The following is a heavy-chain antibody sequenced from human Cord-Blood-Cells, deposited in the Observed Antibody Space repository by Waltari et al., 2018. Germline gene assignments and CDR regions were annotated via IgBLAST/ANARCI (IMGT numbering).Heavy chain of an antibody. CDR3: ARDVLGYCSSTSCYYFDY. J-gene: IGHJ4*02. V-gene: IGHV4-34*01. CDR1: GGSFMGYY. CDR2: INHSGST. Sequence: QVQLQQWGAGLLKPSETLSLTCAVYGGSFMGYYWSWIRQPPGKGLEWIGEINHSGSTNYNPSLKSRVTISVDTSKNQFSLKLSSVTAADTAVYYCARDVLGYCSSTSCYYFDYWGQGTLVTVSS. D-gene: IGHD2-2*01.